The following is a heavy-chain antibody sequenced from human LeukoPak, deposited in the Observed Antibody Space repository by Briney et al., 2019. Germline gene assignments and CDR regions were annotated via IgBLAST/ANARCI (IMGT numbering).Heavy chain of an antibody. CDR2: IKEDTSKI. CDR3: ARDSSGSLDN. CDR1: GFTFSNYW. J-gene: IGHJ4*02. V-gene: IGHV3-7*04. Sequence: GGSLRLSRAASGFTFSNYWMAWVRQAPGKGLEWVANIKEDTSKIYYVDSVKGRFTISRDNAKNSLYLQMNSLRAEDTAVYHCARDSSGSLDNWGQGTLVTVSS. D-gene: IGHD6-19*01.